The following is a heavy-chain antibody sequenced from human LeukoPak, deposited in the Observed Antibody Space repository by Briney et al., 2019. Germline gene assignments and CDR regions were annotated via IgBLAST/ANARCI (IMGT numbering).Heavy chain of an antibody. CDR1: GFTVSSNY. V-gene: IGHV3-66*01. D-gene: IGHD6-13*01. CDR3: ARTYSSSWGDYFDY. J-gene: IGHJ4*02. Sequence: PGGSLRLSCAASGFTVSSNYISWVRQAPGKGLEWVSVIYSGGSTYYADSVKGRFTISRDNSKNTLYLQMNSLRAEDTAVYYCARTYSSSWGDYFDYWGQGTLVTVSS. CDR2: IYSGGST.